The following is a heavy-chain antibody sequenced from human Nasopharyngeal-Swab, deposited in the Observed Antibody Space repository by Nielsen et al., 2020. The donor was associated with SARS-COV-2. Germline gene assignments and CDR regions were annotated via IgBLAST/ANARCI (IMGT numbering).Heavy chain of an antibody. J-gene: IGHJ4*02. V-gene: IGHV3-30*03. CDR3: ARDAPAHYGAFY. CDR2: IAHDASNE. CDR1: GFTFSSFV. Sequence: GGSLRLSCSASGFTFSSFVMHWVRQAPGKGLEWVAFIAHDASNEYYGDSVKGRFSISRDSSKNTLYLQMDSLRGEDTAVYYCARDAPAHYGAFYWGRGTLVTVSS. D-gene: IGHD4-17*01.